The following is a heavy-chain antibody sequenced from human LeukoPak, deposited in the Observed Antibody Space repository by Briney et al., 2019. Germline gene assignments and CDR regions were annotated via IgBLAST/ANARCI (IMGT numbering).Heavy chain of an antibody. V-gene: IGHV3-53*01. CDR3: ARTYISGNCYKWGYFDP. CDR2: LYTDDTT. J-gene: IGHJ5*02. CDR1: GFIVSNNF. Sequence: GGSLRLSCAASGFIVSNNFMTWVRQAPGKGLEWVSVLYTDDTTYYADSVKGRFTISRDTSKNTLDLQMNSLRAEDTAVYYCARTYISGNCYKWGYFDPWGQGALGTVSS. D-gene: IGHD3-10*01.